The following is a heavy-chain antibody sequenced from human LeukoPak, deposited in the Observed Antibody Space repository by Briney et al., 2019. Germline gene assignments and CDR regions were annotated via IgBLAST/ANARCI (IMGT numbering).Heavy chain of an antibody. CDR1: DYTFTSYG. J-gene: IGHJ4*02. CDR2: ISASNGDT. Sequence: ASVKVSCKASDYTFTSYGISWVRQAPGQGLEWMGWISASNGDTDYPQNLQGRVTITTDTYTSTAYMELRSLTSDDTAIYYCARESNITREDYWGQGTLVTVSS. V-gene: IGHV1-18*01. CDR3: ARESNITREDY. D-gene: IGHD1-14*01.